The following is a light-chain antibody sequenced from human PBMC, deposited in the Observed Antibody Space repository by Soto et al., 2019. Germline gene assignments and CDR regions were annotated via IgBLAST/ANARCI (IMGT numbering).Light chain of an antibody. V-gene: IGKV3-15*01. CDR1: QSVSND. CDR3: HQYHNWPPGT. Sequence: ETVMTQSPATLSVSPGGRATLSCRASQSVSNDLAWYQQKPGQAPRLLIYDASTRATGIPARFSGSVSGTEFTLAISSLQSEDFAVYYCHQYHNWPPGTFGQGTKLQIK. CDR2: DAS. J-gene: IGKJ2*01.